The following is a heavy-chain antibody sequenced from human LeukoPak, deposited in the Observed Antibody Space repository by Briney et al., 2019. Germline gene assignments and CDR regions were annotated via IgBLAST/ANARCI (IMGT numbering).Heavy chain of an antibody. Sequence: ASVKVSSKASVYAFSNSGISWVRRAPGQGLEGMGWITPNNGYAHYAQKLQGRVTMTTDTFTSTAYMELRSLRSDDTAVYYCARNKSTTLGDYWGQGTLVTVSS. D-gene: IGHD2-2*01. CDR2: ITPNNGYA. CDR1: VYAFSNSG. J-gene: IGHJ4*02. CDR3: ARNKSTTLGDY. V-gene: IGHV1-18*01.